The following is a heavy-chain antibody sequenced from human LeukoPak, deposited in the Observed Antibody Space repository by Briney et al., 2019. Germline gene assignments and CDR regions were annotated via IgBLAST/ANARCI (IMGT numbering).Heavy chain of an antibody. J-gene: IGHJ1*01. CDR2: MSFDGTNR. D-gene: IGHD3-22*01. CDR1: GFTFNTYG. V-gene: IGHV3-30*19. CDR3: ARGWDYYDSSGYLV. Sequence: GGSLRLSCAASGFTFNTYGMHCVRQAPGKGLERGATMSFDGTNRYYADSVKGRFTISRDNSKNTLYLQMNSLRAEDTAVYYCARGWDYYDSSGYLVWGQGTLVTVSS.